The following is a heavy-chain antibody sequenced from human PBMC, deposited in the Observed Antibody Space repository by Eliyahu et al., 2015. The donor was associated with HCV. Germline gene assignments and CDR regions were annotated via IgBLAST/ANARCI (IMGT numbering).Heavy chain of an antibody. J-gene: IGHJ4*02. Sequence: QVQLVESGGGVVQPGRSLRLSCAASGFTFSRYAMHWVRQAPGKGLEWVAVISYDGSNKYYADSVKGRFTISRDNSKNTLYLQMNSLRAEDTAVYYCARDGWYCTNGVCLDYWGQGTLVTVSS. CDR3: ARDGWYCTNGVCLDY. V-gene: IGHV3-30-3*01. CDR1: GFTFSRYA. D-gene: IGHD2-8*01. CDR2: ISYDGSNK.